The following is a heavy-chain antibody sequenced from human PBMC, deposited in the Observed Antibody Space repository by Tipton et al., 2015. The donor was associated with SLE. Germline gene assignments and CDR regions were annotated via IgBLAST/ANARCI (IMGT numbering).Heavy chain of an antibody. Sequence: LRLSCTVSGGSINSGGYYWSWIRQHPGKGLEWIGYIYYSGSTYYNPSLKSRVTISVDTSKNQFSLKLSSVTAADTAVYYCARGEGIYCSSTTCPGWFDPWGQGTLVTVSS. CDR3: ARGEGIYCSSTTCPGWFDP. J-gene: IGHJ5*02. CDR2: IYYSGST. D-gene: IGHD2-2*01. CDR1: GGSINSGGYY. V-gene: IGHV4-31*02.